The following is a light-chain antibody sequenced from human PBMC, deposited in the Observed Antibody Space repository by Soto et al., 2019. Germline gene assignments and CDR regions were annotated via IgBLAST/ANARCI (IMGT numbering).Light chain of an antibody. J-gene: IGKJ1*01. CDR2: KAS. CDR1: QTIYSW. V-gene: IGKV1-5*03. Sequence: DIQMTQSPSTLSASVGDRVTLTCRASQTIYSWLAWYQQKPGKAPNLLIYKASTLESGVPSRFSGSGSGTEFTRTISSLQPDDFATYYCQQYHSSPPWTFGQGTKVEIK. CDR3: QQYHSSPPWT.